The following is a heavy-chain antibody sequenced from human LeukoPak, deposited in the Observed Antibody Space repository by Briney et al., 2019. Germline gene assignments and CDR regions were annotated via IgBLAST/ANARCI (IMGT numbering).Heavy chain of an antibody. CDR1: GYTFTSYG. Sequence: ASVTVSCTASGYTFTSYGISWVRQAPGQGLEGMGWISAYNGNTNYAQKLQGRVTMTTDTSTSTAYMELRSLRSDDTAVYYCARDSVIVVVVAATPDYYYGMDVWGQGTTVTVSS. V-gene: IGHV1-18*01. CDR3: ARDSVIVVVVAATPDYYYGMDV. J-gene: IGHJ6*02. CDR2: ISAYNGNT. D-gene: IGHD2-15*01.